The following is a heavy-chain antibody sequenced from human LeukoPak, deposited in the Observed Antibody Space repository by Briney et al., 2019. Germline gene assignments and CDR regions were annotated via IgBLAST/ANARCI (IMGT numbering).Heavy chain of an antibody. D-gene: IGHD3-22*01. CDR1: GFTFSSYA. Sequence: GGSLRLSCAASGFTFSSYAMSWVRQAPGKGLEWVSTISGSAGTTCHADSVKGRFTISRDNSKNTLSLQMNSLRAEDTAVYYCAKRAYEDRGYVDYWGQGTLVTVSS. CDR2: ISGSAGTT. CDR3: AKRAYEDRGYVDY. J-gene: IGHJ4*02. V-gene: IGHV3-23*01.